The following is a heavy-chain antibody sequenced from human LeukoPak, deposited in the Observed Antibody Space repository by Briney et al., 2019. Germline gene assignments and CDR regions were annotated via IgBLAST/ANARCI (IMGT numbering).Heavy chain of an antibody. D-gene: IGHD2-15*01. CDR3: ARLDCSGGNCYSDY. CDR1: GGSFSGYY. Sequence: SETLSLTCAVYGGSFSGYYWSWIRQPPGKGLEWIGEINHSGSTNYNPSPKSRVTISVDTSKNQFSLRLSSVTAADTAVYYCARLDCSGGNCYSDYWGQGTLVTVSS. CDR2: INHSGST. J-gene: IGHJ4*02. V-gene: IGHV4-34*01.